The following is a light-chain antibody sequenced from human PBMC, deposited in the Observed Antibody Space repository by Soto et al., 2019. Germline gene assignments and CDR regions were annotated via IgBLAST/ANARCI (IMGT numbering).Light chain of an antibody. Sequence: QSALTQPASVSGSPGQSITLSCTGTSSDVGTYNYVSWYQHRPGKAPKLMIYDVSYRPSGVSNRFSGSKSANTASLTISGLEAEDEADYCCSSYTTSNTQVFGGGTKVTVL. CDR2: DVS. V-gene: IGLV2-14*01. CDR1: SSDVGTYNY. J-gene: IGLJ3*02. CDR3: SSYTTSNTQV.